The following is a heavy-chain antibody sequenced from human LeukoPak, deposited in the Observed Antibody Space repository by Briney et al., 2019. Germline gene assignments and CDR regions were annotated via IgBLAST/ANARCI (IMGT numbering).Heavy chain of an antibody. J-gene: IGHJ5*02. V-gene: IGHV3-23*01. Sequence: GGSLRLSCAAPGFTFSSYAMSWVCQAPGKGLEWVSAISGSGGSTYYADSVKGRFTISRDNSKNTLYLQMNSLRAEDTAVYYCAKRSGHSGFDPWGQGTLVTVSS. CDR3: AKRSGHSGFDP. D-gene: IGHD2-15*01. CDR2: ISGSGGST. CDR1: GFTFSSYA.